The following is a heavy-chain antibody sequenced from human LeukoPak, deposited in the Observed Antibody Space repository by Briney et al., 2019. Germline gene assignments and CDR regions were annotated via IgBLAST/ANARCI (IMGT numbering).Heavy chain of an antibody. V-gene: IGHV1-46*01. J-gene: IGHJ4*02. CDR1: GYTFTSYY. CDR3: AREPRSRYYYDSSGYRDY. CDR2: INPSGGST. Sequence: ASVKVSCTASGYTFTSYYMHWVRQAPGQELEWMGIINPSGGSTSYAQKFQGRVTMTRDTSTSTVYMELSSLRSEDTAVYYCAREPRSRYYYDSSGYRDYWGQGTLVTVSS. D-gene: IGHD3-22*01.